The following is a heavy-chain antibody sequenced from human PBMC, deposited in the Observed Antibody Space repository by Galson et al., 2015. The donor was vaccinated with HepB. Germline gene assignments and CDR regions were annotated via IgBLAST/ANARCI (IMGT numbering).Heavy chain of an antibody. CDR2: MNPNSGNT. V-gene: IGHV1-8*01. CDR1: GYTFTSYD. Sequence: GYTFTSYDINWVRQATGQGLEWMGWMNPNSGNTGYAQKFQGRVTMTRNTSISTAYMELSSLRSEDTAVYYCAREAGPSAETGYYYYYMDVWGKGTTVTVSS. CDR3: AREAGPSAETGYYYYYMDV. J-gene: IGHJ6*03. D-gene: IGHD6-13*01.